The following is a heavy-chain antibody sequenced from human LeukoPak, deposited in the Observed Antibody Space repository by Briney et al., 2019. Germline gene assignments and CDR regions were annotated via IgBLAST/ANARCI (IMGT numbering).Heavy chain of an antibody. D-gene: IGHD3-3*02. CDR2: IKTNAEGGTL. CDR3: TTGIDDEGGY. V-gene: IGHV3-15*07. CDR1: GFTYSNVW. Sequence: GGSLRLSCAASGFTYSNVWMNWVRQTPGKGLEWVGRIKTNAEGGTLDYTAPVKGRFTISRDDSKNTLYLQMDSLEVEDTGMYYCTTGIDDEGGYWGQGTLVTVSS. J-gene: IGHJ4*02.